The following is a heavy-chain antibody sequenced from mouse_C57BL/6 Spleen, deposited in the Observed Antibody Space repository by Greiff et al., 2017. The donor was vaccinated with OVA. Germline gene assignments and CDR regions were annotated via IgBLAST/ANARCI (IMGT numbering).Heavy chain of an antibody. V-gene: IGHV14-1*01. CDR2: IDPEDGDT. Sequence: VQLQQSGAELVRPGASVKLSCTASGFNIKDYYMHWVKQRPEQGLEWIGRIDPEDGDTEYAPKFQGKATMTADTSSNTAYLQLSSLTSEDTAVCSCTSCYSGYYYAMDDWGQGTSVTVSS. CDR1: GFNIKDYY. D-gene: IGHD3-1*01. J-gene: IGHJ4*01. CDR3: TSCYSGYYYAMDD.